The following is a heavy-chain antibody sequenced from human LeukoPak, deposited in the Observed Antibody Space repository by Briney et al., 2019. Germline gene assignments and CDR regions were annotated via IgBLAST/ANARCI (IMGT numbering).Heavy chain of an antibody. J-gene: IGHJ4*02. CDR1: GYTFTSYG. V-gene: IGHV1-18*01. D-gene: IGHD6-19*01. CDR3: ARGTAVAGIEIFDY. Sequence: ASVKVSCKASGYTFTSYGISWVRQAPGQGLEWMGWISAYNGNTNYAQKLQGRVTMTTDTSTGTAYMELRSLRSDDTAVYYCARGTAVAGIEIFDYWGQGTLVTVSS. CDR2: ISAYNGNT.